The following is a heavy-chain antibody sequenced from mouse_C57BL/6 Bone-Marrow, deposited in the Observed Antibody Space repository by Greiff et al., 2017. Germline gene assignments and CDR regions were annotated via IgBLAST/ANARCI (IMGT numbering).Heavy chain of an antibody. D-gene: IGHD1-1*01. CDR1: GFTFSSYG. CDR2: ISSGGSYT. J-gene: IGHJ1*03. V-gene: IGHV5-6*02. CDR3: ARRGRITTVDYWYFDV. Sequence: EVMLVESGGDLVKPGGSLKLSCAASGFTFSSYGMSWVRQTPDKRLEWVATISSGGSYTYYPDSVKGRFTISRDNAKNTLYLQMSSLKTEDTAMYYCARRGRITTVDYWYFDVWGTGTTVTVSS.